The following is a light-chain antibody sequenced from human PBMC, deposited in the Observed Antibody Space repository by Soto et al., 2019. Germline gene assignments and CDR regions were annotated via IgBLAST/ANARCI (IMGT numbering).Light chain of an antibody. CDR1: HDGGKW. CDR2: GAF. CDR3: QLANCFLIT. J-gene: IGKJ5*01. Sequence: QMTLSQPAVSASVGDRVTITCGAKHDGGKWFAWHQKKPGTAPTLLFHGAFSVQSVVQRRYGGGGDGTYFTLTSSMQYAEYVVYYYRQLANCFLITFGQGTRLEIK. V-gene: IGKV1-12*01.